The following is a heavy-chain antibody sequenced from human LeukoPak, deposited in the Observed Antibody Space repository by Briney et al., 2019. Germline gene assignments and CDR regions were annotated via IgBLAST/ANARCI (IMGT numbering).Heavy chain of an antibody. CDR2: IYYSGST. J-gene: IGHJ2*01. Sequence: SETLSLTCTVSGGSISSSSYYWGWIRQPPGKGLEWIGSIYYSGSTYYNPSLKSRVTISVDTSKNQFSLKLSSVTAADTAVYYCARAGRGQLWLPYWYFDLWGRGTLVTVSS. V-gene: IGHV4-39*01. CDR1: GGSISSSSYY. CDR3: ARAGRGQLWLPYWYFDL. D-gene: IGHD5-18*01.